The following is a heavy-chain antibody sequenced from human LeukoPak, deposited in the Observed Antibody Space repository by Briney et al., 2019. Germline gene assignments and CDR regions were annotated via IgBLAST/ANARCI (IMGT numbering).Heavy chain of an antibody. J-gene: IGHJ6*03. V-gene: IGHV3-53*01. D-gene: IGHD3-3*01. Sequence: PGGSLRLSCAASGFTVSSNYMSWVRQAPGKGLEWVSVIYSGGSTYYADSVKGRFTISRDNSKNTLYLQMNSLRAEDTAVSYCAGKRGFYDFWSGSYWDYYYYMDVWGKGTTVTVSS. CDR1: GFTVSSNY. CDR2: IYSGGST. CDR3: AGKRGFYDFWSGSYWDYYYYMDV.